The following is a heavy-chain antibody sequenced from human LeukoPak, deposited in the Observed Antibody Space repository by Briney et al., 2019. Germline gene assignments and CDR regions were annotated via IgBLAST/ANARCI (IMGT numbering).Heavy chain of an antibody. V-gene: IGHV3-30*02. Sequence: GGSLRLSCAASRFIFSTYGMHWVRQAPGKGLQWVAFIREDETNEEYADSVKGRFTISRDNSKNKLYLQMNSLRAEDTAVYYCARCPGLDGSGSYYKPYYYYYYMDVWGKGTTVTVSS. CDR2: IREDETNE. D-gene: IGHD3-10*01. J-gene: IGHJ6*03. CDR3: ARCPGLDGSGSYYKPYYYYYYMDV. CDR1: RFIFSTYG.